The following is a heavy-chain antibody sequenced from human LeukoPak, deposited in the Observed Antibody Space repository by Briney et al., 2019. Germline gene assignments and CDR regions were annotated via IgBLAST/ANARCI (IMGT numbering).Heavy chain of an antibody. Sequence: GGSLRLSCAASGFTFSSYAMHWVRQAPGKGPEWVAVISYDGSNKYYADSVKGRFTISRDNSKNTLYLQMNSLRAEDTAVYYCARSQFLYYDSFGAFDIWGQGTMVTVSS. CDR1: GFTFSSYA. D-gene: IGHD3-22*01. J-gene: IGHJ3*02. CDR3: ARSQFLYYDSFGAFDI. V-gene: IGHV3-30*04. CDR2: ISYDGSNK.